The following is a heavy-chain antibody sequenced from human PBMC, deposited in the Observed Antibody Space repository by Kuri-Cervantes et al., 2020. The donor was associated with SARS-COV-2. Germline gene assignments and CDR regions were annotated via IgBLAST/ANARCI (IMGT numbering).Heavy chain of an antibody. D-gene: IGHD3-22*01. CDR3: ARDSPPDYYDSSGYDAFDI. CDR1: GGSFSGYY. Sequence: SETLSLTCAVYGGSFSGYYWSWIRQSPGKGLEWIGEINYSGSTKYNPSLKSRVTISVDTSKNQFSLKLSSVTAADTAVYYCARDSPPDYYDSSGYDAFDIWGQGTMVTVSS. V-gene: IGHV4-34*01. J-gene: IGHJ3*02. CDR2: INYSGST.